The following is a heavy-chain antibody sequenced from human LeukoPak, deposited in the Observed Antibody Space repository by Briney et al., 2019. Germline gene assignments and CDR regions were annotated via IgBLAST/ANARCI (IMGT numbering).Heavy chain of an antibody. D-gene: IGHD1-26*01. CDR3: ARDQGWDGFYDY. Sequence: PGGSLRLSCAASGFTFSSYSMNWVRQAPGKGLAWVSSISSSRSYIYYADSVKGRFTISRDNTKNSLYLQMNSLRAEDTAVYYCARDQGWDGFYDYWGQGTLVTVSS. CDR2: ISSSRSYI. CDR1: GFTFSSYS. J-gene: IGHJ4*02. V-gene: IGHV3-21*01.